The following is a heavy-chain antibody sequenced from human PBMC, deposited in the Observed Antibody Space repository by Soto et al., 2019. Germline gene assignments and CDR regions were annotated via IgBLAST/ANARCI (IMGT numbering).Heavy chain of an antibody. D-gene: IGHD6-13*01. CDR1: GYPFTSYA. CDR2: INAGNGNT. J-gene: IGHJ4*02. V-gene: IGHV1-3*01. Sequence: QVQLVQSGAEVKKPGASVKVSCKASGYPFTSYAMHWVRQAPGQRLEWMGWINAGNGNTKYSQKFQGRVTITRDTSASTAYMELSSLRSEDTAVYYCARIAAATAFDYWGQGTLVTVSS. CDR3: ARIAAATAFDY.